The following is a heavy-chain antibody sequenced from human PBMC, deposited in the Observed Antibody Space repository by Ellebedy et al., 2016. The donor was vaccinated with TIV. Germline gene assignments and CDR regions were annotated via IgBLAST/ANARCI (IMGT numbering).Heavy chain of an antibody. Sequence: PGGSLRLSCAASGFTSSSYAMNWVRQAPGKGLEWVSAISGSGDTTYYADSVKGRFTISRDNSQDTVHLQMNSLRAEDTAVYYCTKRGVGWAAFDIWGPGTMVTVSS. J-gene: IGHJ3*02. CDR2: ISGSGDTT. CDR3: TKRGVGWAAFDI. CDR1: GFTSSSYA. D-gene: IGHD6-19*01. V-gene: IGHV3-23*01.